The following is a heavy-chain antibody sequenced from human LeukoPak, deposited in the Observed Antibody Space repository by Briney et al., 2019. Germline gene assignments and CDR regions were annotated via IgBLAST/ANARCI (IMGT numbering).Heavy chain of an antibody. J-gene: IGHJ4*02. CDR3: ARDRGGSYSAIDY. CDR1: GFTFSSCW. D-gene: IGHD1-26*01. V-gene: IGHV3-48*04. CDR2: ISSSSSTI. Sequence: GGSLRLSCSASGFTFSSCWMSWVRQAPGKGLEWVSFISSSSSTIYYADSVKGRFTISRDNAKNSLYLQMNSLRAEDTAVYYCARDRGGSYSAIDYWGQGTLVTVSS.